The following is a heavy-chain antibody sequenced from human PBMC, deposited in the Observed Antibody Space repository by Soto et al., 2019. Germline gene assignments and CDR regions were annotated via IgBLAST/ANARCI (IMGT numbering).Heavy chain of an antibody. J-gene: IGHJ6*02. CDR1: GYSFTSYW. CDR2: IYPGDSDI. Sequence: GESLKISCKGSGYSFTSYWIGWVRQMPGKGLEWMGIIYPGDSDIRYSPSFQGQVTISVDKSISTAYLQWNSLKASDTAMYYCARHGQPTKYYYYQYGLDVWGQGTTVTVSS. V-gene: IGHV5-51*01. D-gene: IGHD1-1*01. CDR3: ARHGQPTKYYYYQYGLDV.